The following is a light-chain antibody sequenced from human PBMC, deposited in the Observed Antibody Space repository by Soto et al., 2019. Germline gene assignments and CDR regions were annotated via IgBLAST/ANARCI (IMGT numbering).Light chain of an antibody. J-gene: IGKJ1*01. V-gene: IGKV3-20*01. CDR3: QQFASSLT. CDR2: GTS. CDR1: QSVDSAF. Sequence: EIVLTQSPGSLSLSLGERATLSCRASQSVDSAFFAWYQQKPGQPPRLLIFGTSRRATGIPDRFSGSGSGNDCTLTISRLAPEYFAVYYCQQFASSLTFGQGTKVEI.